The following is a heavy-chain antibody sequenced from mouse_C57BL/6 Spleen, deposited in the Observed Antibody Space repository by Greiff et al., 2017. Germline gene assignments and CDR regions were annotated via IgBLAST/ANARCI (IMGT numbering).Heavy chain of an antibody. D-gene: IGHD1-1*01. CDR1: GYTFTSYT. CDR3: AREYYGSRASYAMDY. V-gene: IGHV1-4*01. CDR2: INPNSGDT. J-gene: IGHJ4*01. Sequence: QVQLQQSGAELARPGASVKMSCKASGYTFTSYTMHWVKQRPGQGLEWIGYINPNSGDTKYNQKFKDKATLTADKSSSTAYMQLSSLTSEDSAVYYYAREYYGSRASYAMDYWGQGTSVTVSS.